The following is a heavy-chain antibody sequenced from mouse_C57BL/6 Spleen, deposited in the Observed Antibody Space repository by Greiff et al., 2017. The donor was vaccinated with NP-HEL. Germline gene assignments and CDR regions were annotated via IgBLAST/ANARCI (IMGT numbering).Heavy chain of an antibody. D-gene: IGHD1-1*01. CDR1: GYSITSGYY. J-gene: IGHJ2*01. Sequence: DVQLQESGPGLVKPSQSLSLTCSVTGYSITSGYYWNWIRQFPGNKLEWMGYISYDGSNNYNPSLKNRISITRDTSKNQFFLKLNSVTTEDTATYYCARHYYGSPFDYWGQGTTLTVAA. V-gene: IGHV3-6*01. CDR3: ARHYYGSPFDY. CDR2: ISYDGSN.